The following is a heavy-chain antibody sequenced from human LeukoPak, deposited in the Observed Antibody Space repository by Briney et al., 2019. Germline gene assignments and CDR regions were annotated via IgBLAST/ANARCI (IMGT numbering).Heavy chain of an antibody. CDR1: GGSFSGYY. V-gene: IGHV4-34*01. D-gene: IGHD4-17*01. CDR3: ARGQGTVTTH. J-gene: IGHJ4*02. Sequence: PSETLSLTCAVSGGSFSGYYWTWIRQPPGKGLEWIGEINHSGSANYSPSLSSRVTISLDMSENQFSLKLTSVTAGDTAVYYCARGQGTVTTHWGQGTLVTVSS. CDR2: INHSGSA.